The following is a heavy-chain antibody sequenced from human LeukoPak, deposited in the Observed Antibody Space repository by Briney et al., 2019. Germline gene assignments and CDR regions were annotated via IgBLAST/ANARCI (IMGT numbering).Heavy chain of an antibody. CDR2: INPNSGGT. D-gene: IGHD2-15*01. J-gene: IGHJ5*02. Sequence: GASVKVSCKASGYTFTGYYMHWVRRAPGQGLEWMGWINPNSGGTNYAQKFQGRVTMTRDTSISTAYMELSRLRSDNTAVYYCARDLCPGGGSCYVDWFDPWGQGTLVTVSS. CDR3: ARDLCPGGGSCYVDWFDP. CDR1: GYTFTGYY. V-gene: IGHV1-2*02.